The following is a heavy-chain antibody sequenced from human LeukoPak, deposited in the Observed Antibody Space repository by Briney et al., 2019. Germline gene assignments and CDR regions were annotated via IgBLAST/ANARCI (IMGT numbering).Heavy chain of an antibody. CDR3: AIRLATSRLATATTWFDP. CDR1: GESFDGFY. D-gene: IGHD2-2*01. Sequence: SETLSLTCAVYGESFDGFYWNWIRQPPGKGLEWIGEINYSGMTNYNPALMTRVAIPADSSKRQFSLDLTSVTAADTAVYYCAIRLATSRLATATTWFDPWGQGTLVSVSS. J-gene: IGHJ5*02. CDR2: INYSGMT. V-gene: IGHV4-34*01.